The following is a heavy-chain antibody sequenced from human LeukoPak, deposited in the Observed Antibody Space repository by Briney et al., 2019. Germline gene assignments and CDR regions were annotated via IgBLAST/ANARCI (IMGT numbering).Heavy chain of an antibody. Sequence: SETLSLTCTVSGGSVSSGSYYWSWIRQPPGKGLEWIGYIYYSGSTNYNPSLKSRVTISVDTSKNQFSLKLSSVTAADTAVYYCASVDYVSFFDYWGRGTLVTVSS. CDR3: ASVDYVSFFDY. V-gene: IGHV4-61*01. D-gene: IGHD4-17*01. CDR1: GGSVSSGSYY. J-gene: IGHJ4*02. CDR2: IYYSGST.